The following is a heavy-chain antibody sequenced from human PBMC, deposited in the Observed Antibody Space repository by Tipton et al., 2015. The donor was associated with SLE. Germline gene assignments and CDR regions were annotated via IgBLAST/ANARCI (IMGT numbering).Heavy chain of an antibody. CDR2: ISWDGGST. J-gene: IGHJ3*02. D-gene: IGHD3-22*01. Sequence: SLRLSCAASGFTFDDYAMHWVRQAPGKGLEWVSLISWDGGSTYYADSVKGRFTISRDNSKNSLYLQMNSLRAEDTALYYCAKIYDSSGYNPPGAFDIWGQGTMVTVSS. V-gene: IGHV3-43D*04. CDR1: GFTFDDYA. CDR3: AKIYDSSGYNPPGAFDI.